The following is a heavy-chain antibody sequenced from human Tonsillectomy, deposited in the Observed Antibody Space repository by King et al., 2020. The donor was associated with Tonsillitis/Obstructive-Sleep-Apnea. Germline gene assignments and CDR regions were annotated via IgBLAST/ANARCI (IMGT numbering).Heavy chain of an antibody. CDR2: ISSDGGNK. V-gene: IGHV3-30*03. CDR1: GFPFSSYG. D-gene: IGHD3-10*01. Sequence: VQLVESGGDVVQPGRSLRLSCTASGFPFSSYGMHWVRQAPGKGLEWVALISSDGGNKYYADSVRGRFTISSDNFRNMVDLEMNSLRVEDTAVYYCARDLEEAWFGESLEEHNHYDVIDVWGHGTTVTVSS. J-gene: IGHJ6*02. CDR3: ARDLEEAWFGESLEEHNHYDVIDV.